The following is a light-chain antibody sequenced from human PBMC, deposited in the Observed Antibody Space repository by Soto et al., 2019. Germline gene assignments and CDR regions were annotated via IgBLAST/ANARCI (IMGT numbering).Light chain of an antibody. CDR1: SSDVGGYKY. CDR2: DVT. Sequence: QSVLTQPASVSGSPGQSITISCTGTSSDVGGYKYVSWYQQHPGKAPKLIIYDVTNRPSGISDRFSGPKSGNTASLTISGLQAEDEADYYCSSYTSSSSYVFGTGTKVTVL. V-gene: IGLV2-14*01. J-gene: IGLJ1*01. CDR3: SSYTSSSSYV.